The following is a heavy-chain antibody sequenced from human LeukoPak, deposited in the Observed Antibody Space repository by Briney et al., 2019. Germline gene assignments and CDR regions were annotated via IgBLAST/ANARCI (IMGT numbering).Heavy chain of an antibody. D-gene: IGHD2-21*01. V-gene: IGHV3-23*01. CDR1: GFTFSSYW. Sequence: GGSLRLSCAASGFTFSSYWMSWVRQAPGKGLEWVSATSSSDAGTYHADSVRGRFTISRDNSKNTLYLQMNSLRVEDAAVYYCARAPVTSCRGAYCYPFDYWGQGTLVTVSS. CDR2: TSSSDAGT. J-gene: IGHJ4*02. CDR3: ARAPVTSCRGAYCYPFDY.